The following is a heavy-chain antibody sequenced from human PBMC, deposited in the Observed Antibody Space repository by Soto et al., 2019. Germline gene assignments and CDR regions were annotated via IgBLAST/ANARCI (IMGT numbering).Heavy chain of an antibody. D-gene: IGHD6-13*01. CDR1: GGSISSNY. J-gene: IGHJ4*02. CDR2: VYNSGST. CDR3: ARYRREAVAGYTLDN. Sequence: SETLSLTCTVSGGSISSNYWTWIRQPPGKGLEWIGYVYNSGSTNYNPSLKSRVTISEDTSKSQFSLKVNSMTAADTAVYYCARYRREAVAGYTLDNWGQGSLVTVSS. V-gene: IGHV4-59*01.